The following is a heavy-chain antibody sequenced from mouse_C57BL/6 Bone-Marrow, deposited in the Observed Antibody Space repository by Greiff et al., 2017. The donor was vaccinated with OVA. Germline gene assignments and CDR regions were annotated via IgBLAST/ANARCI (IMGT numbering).Heavy chain of an antibody. CDR2: IDPANGNT. Sequence: EVQVVESVAELVRPGASVKLSCTASGFNIKNTYMHWVKQRPEQGLEWIGRIDPANGNTKYAPKFQGKATITADTSSNTAYLQLSSLTSEDTAIYYCARHYGSSFHWYFDVWGTGTTVTVSS. V-gene: IGHV14-3*01. J-gene: IGHJ1*03. CDR1: GFNIKNTY. D-gene: IGHD1-1*01. CDR3: ARHYGSSFHWYFDV.